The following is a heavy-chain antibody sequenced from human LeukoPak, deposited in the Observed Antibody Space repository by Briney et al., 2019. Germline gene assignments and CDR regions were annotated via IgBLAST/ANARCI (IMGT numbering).Heavy chain of an antibody. Sequence: SGGSLRLSCAASGFTFSSYWMNWVRQAPGKGLVWVSRIASDGSSTTYADSVKGRFSISRDNAKNTLYLQMNSLRVEDTAVYYCARVVRLGELSFPFDYWGQGTLVTVSS. CDR1: GFTFSSYW. CDR2: IASDGSST. V-gene: IGHV3-74*01. J-gene: IGHJ4*02. D-gene: IGHD3-16*02. CDR3: ARVVRLGELSFPFDY.